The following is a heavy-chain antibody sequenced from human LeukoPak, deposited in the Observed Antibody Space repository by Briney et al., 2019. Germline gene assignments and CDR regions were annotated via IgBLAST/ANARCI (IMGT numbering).Heavy chain of an antibody. Sequence: PSETLSLTCTVSGVSMGSYYWNWIRQPAGKGLEWIGRIHGSGATIYNPSLESRVTMSVATSKNQFSLKLTAVTAADTAVYYCARAHSYSGFAKADYWGQGTLVTVSS. V-gene: IGHV4-4*07. J-gene: IGHJ4*02. D-gene: IGHD5-12*01. CDR3: ARAHSYSGFAKADY. CDR1: GVSMGSYY. CDR2: IHGSGAT.